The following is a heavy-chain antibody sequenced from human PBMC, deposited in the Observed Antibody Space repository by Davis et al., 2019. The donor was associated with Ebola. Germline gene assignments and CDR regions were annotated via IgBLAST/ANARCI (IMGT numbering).Heavy chain of an antibody. D-gene: IGHD1-26*01. CDR3: ARDLSVGATKEYWFDP. J-gene: IGHJ5*02. CDR2: IYYSGST. Sequence: PSETLSLTCTVSGGSISSGGYYWSWIRQHPGKGLEWIGYIYYSGSTYYNPSLKSRVTISVDTSKNQFSLKLSSVTAADTAVYYCARDLSVGATKEYWFDPWGQGTLVTVSS. V-gene: IGHV4-31*03. CDR1: GGSISSGGYY.